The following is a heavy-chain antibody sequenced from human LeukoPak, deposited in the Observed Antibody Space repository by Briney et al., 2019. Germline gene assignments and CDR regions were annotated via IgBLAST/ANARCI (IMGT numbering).Heavy chain of an antibody. D-gene: IGHD6-13*01. CDR1: GFNFRLYS. J-gene: IGHJ4*02. V-gene: IGHV3-48*01. CDR3: ARGSSSFDY. Sequence: GGSLRLSCAASGFNFRLYSMNWVRQAPGKGLEWVSYISSSSSTIYYADSVKGRFTISRDNAKNSLYLQMNSLRAEDTAVYYCARGSSSFDYWGQGTLVTVSS. CDR2: ISSSSSTI.